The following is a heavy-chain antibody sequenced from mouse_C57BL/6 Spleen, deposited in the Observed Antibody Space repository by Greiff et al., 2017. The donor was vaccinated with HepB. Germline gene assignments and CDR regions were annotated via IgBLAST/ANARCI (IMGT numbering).Heavy chain of an antibody. CDR2: ISGGGGNT. CDR3: ARQGTTVVGYFDY. J-gene: IGHJ2*01. V-gene: IGHV5-9*04. CDR1: GFTFSSYT. D-gene: IGHD1-1*01. Sequence: EVQGVESGGGLVKPGGSLKLSCAASGFTFSSYTMSWVRQTPEKRLEWVATISGGGGNTYYPDSVKGRFTISRDNAKNTLYLQLSSLRSEDTAVYYCARQGTTVVGYFDYWGQGTTLTVSS.